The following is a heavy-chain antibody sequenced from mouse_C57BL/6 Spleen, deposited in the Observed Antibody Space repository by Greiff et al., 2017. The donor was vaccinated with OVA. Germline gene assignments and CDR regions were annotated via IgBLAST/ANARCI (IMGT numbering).Heavy chain of an antibody. Sequence: QVQLKQSGAELMKPGASVKLSCKATGYTFTGYWIEWVKQRPGHGLEWIGEILPGSGSTNYNEKFKGKATFTADTSSNTAYMQLSSLTTEDTAIYYCARGETYSNYVGFAYWGQGTLVTVSA. D-gene: IGHD2-5*01. J-gene: IGHJ3*01. CDR2: ILPGSGST. CDR3: ARGETYSNYVGFAY. CDR1: GYTFTGYW. V-gene: IGHV1-9*01.